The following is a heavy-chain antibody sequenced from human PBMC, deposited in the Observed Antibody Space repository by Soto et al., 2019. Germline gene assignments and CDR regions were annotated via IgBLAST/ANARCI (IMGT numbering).Heavy chain of an antibody. Sequence: GGSLRLSCAASGFTFSSYGMHWVRQAPGKGLEWVAVISYDGSNKYYADSVKGRLTISRDNSKNTLYLQMSSLRAEDTAVYYCVKDGSSGWPYFYDMDVWGQGTTVTV. CDR1: GFTFSSYG. CDR2: ISYDGSNK. D-gene: IGHD6-19*01. V-gene: IGHV3-30*18. J-gene: IGHJ6*02. CDR3: VKDGSSGWPYFYDMDV.